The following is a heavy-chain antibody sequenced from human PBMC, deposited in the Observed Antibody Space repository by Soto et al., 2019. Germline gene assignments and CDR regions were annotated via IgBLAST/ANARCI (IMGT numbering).Heavy chain of an antibody. D-gene: IGHD4-17*01. CDR3: ARPSAVTSTSLDLFDY. V-gene: IGHV1-58*01. Sequence: SVKVSCKASGFTFTSSAVQWVRQARGQRLEWIGWIVVGSGNTNYAQKFQERVTITRDMSTSTAYMELSSLRAEDTAVYYCARPSAVTSTSLDLFDYWGQGTLVTVSS. J-gene: IGHJ4*02. CDR1: GFTFTSSA. CDR2: IVVGSGNT.